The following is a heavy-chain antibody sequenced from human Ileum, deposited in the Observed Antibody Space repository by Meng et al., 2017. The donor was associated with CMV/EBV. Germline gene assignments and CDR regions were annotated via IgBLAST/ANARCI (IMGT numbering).Heavy chain of an antibody. D-gene: IGHD2-21*01. CDR1: GVTVSCNY. J-gene: IGHJ5*02. CDR3: AGDGGYSDP. CDR2: MYDSGTT. Sequence: VRLVVSGGGLVQPGGSLRLSCAASGVTVSCNYMSWVRQAPGKGPEWVSLMYDSGTTKYADSVKGRFTISRDNSKNTLYLQMNSLRVEDTAVYYCAGDGGYSDPWGQGTLVTVSS. V-gene: IGHV3-66*01.